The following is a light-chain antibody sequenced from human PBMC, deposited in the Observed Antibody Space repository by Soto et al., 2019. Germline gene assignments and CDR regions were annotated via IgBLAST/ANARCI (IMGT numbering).Light chain of an antibody. V-gene: IGKV3-20*01. CDR3: QQYGRSPLT. CDR2: GAS. CDR1: QYINTR. J-gene: IGKJ4*02. Sequence: EIVLTQSPATLSSFPGDRVTLSCRASQYINTRLAWYQHRPGQAPRLLIYGASSRATGIPDRFSGSGSGTDFTLTISRLEPADFEVYHCQQYGRSPLTCGGGTRVDIX.